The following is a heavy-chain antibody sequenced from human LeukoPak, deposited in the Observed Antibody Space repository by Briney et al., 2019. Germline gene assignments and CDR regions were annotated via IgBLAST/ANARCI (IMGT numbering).Heavy chain of an antibody. D-gene: IGHD3-10*01. J-gene: IGHJ4*02. V-gene: IGHV4-4*07. CDR1: GASISTYY. Sequence: PSETLSLTCTVSGASISTYYWSWIRQPAGKGLEWIGHIHTSGSTNYNPSLKSRVTMSLDTSNNQFSLILNSVTAADTAVYYCAKEGMIRGVIDYWGQGALVTVSS. CDR2: IHTSGST. CDR3: AKEGMIRGVIDY.